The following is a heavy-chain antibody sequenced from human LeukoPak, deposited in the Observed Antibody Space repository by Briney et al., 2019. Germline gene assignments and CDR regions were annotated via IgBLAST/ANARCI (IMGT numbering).Heavy chain of an antibody. CDR2: INPNSGGT. D-gene: IGHD3-10*01. Sequence: ASLKVSCKASGYTFSGFYIYWVRQAPGQGLEWMGWINPNSGGTNYAQKFQGRVTMTRDTSISTAYMELSRLRSDDTAVYYCARANMVRGVGLFFDRNWFDPWGQGTLVTVSS. CDR3: ARANMVRGVGLFFDRNWFDP. CDR1: GYTFSGFY. V-gene: IGHV1-2*02. J-gene: IGHJ5*02.